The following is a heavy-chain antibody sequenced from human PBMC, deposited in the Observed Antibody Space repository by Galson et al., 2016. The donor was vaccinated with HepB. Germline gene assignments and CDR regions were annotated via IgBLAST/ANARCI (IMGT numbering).Heavy chain of an antibody. CDR1: GFTFRSYW. CDR3: ARDRLASGNHLDY. Sequence: SLRLSCAASGFTFRSYWMHWVRQAPGKGLVWVSRINSDGSSTSYADSVKGRFTISRDSSTLYLQMNSLRAEDTAVYYCARDRLASGNHLDYWGQGTLVTVSS. D-gene: IGHD4-23*01. CDR2: INSDGSST. J-gene: IGHJ4*02. V-gene: IGHV3-74*01.